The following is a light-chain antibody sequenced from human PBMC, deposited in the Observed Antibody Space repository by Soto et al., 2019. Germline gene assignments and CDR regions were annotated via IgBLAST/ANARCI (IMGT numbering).Light chain of an antibody. V-gene: IGKV1-27*01. Sequence: DVQMTQSPSSLSASVGDRVNITCRASQGIAPYLAWFQQKPGKVPRLLIYATSTLQSGVPSRFSGSGSGTDFTLTISSLQPEDVATYSCQKYNSAPLTCGGGTKVEIK. J-gene: IGKJ4*01. CDR1: QGIAPY. CDR3: QKYNSAPLT. CDR2: ATS.